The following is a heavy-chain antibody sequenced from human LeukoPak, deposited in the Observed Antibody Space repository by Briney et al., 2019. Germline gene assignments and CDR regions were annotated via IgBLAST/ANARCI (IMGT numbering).Heavy chain of an antibody. J-gene: IGHJ4*02. V-gene: IGHV5-51*01. Sequence: GESLKISCKASGYIFTTYWIGWVRQMPGKGLEWMEFIYPGDSNTRYSPSFQGKVTISADKSITTAYLQWSSLKASDTAMYYCARHLIVDSFSSYFEYWGQGTLVTVSS. CDR3: ARHLIVDSFSSYFEY. CDR1: GYIFTTYW. D-gene: IGHD3-9*01. CDR2: IYPGDSNT.